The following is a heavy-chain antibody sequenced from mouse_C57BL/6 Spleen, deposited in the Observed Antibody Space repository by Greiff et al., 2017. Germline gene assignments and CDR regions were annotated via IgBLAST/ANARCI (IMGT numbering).Heavy chain of an antibody. D-gene: IGHD2-3*01. CDR1: GYTFTSYW. CDR3: ARSGGWSRYFDV. Sequence: QVQLQQPGAELVRPGSSVKLSCKASGYTFTSYWMHWVKQRPIQGLEWIGNIDPSDSETHYNQKFKDKATLTVDKSSSTAYMQLSSLTSEDSAVYYCARSGGWSRYFDVWGTGTTVTVSS. J-gene: IGHJ1*03. V-gene: IGHV1-52*01. CDR2: IDPSDSET.